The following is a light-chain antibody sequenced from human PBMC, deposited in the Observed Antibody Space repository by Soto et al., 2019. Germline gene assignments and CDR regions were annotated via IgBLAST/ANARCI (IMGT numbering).Light chain of an antibody. CDR1: QSVSSSY. CDR2: GAS. V-gene: IGKV3-20*01. CDR3: QQHHQWPIT. Sequence: EIVWSQSPGRLSCWPGERVTVVGGSSQSVSSSYLAWYQQKPGQAPRLLIYGASSRATGIPDRFSGSGSGTEFTLTFNGLQSEDSAVYYCQQHHQWPITFGQGTKLEIK. J-gene: IGKJ5*01.